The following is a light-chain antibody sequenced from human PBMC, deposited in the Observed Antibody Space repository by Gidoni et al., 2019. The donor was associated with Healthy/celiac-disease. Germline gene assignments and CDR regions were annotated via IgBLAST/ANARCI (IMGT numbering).Light chain of an antibody. CDR3: QQYNSYLYT. V-gene: IGKV1-5*03. CDR1: QSISSW. CDR2: KAS. Sequence: DIQMTQSPSTLSASVGDRVTITCRASQSISSWLAWYQQKPGKAPKLLIYKASRFTISSLQPDDFATYYCQQYNSYLYTFXXXTKLEIK. J-gene: IGKJ2*01.